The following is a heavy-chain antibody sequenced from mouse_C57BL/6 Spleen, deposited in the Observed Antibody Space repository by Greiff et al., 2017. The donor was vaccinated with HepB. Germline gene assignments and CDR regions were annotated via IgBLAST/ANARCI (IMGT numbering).Heavy chain of an antibody. D-gene: IGHD6-1*01. CDR2: IYPGSGST. CDR3: ARREIASFDC. J-gene: IGHJ2*01. CDR1: GYTFTSYW. V-gene: IGHV1-55*01. Sequence: QVQLQQPGAELVKPGASVKMSCKASGYTFTSYWITWVKPRPGQGLEWIGDIYPGSGSTNYNEKFKSKATLTVDTSSSTAYMQLSSLTSEDSAVYYCARREIASFDCWGEGTTLTVSS.